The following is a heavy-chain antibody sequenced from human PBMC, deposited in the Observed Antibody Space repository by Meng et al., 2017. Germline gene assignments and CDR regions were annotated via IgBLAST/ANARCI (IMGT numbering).Heavy chain of an antibody. CDR1: GFTFSSYE. CDR2: ISSGGNIK. J-gene: IGHJ4*02. CDR3: ARGGAEAGTGIPRVFVY. Sequence: GGSLRLSCAASGFTFSSYEMNWVRQAPGKGLEWVSYISSGGNIKYYADSVKGRVTTSRDNAKNSLYLQMNSLRAEDTAVYYCARGGAEAGTGIPRVFVYWGQGTLVTVSS. V-gene: IGHV3-48*03. D-gene: IGHD6-19*01.